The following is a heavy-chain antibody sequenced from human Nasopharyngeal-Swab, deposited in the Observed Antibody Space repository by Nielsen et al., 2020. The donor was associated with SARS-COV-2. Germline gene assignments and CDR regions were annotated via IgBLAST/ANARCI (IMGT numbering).Heavy chain of an antibody. J-gene: IGHJ4*02. CDR2: IYYSGST. V-gene: IGHV4-61*08. Sequence: SETLSLTCAVSGGSISSGGYYWSWIRQPPGKGLEWIGYIYYSGSTNYNPSLKSRVTISVDTSKNQFSLKLSSVTAADTAVYYCARVGEYSGYDWGYYFDYWGQGTQVTVSS. CDR1: GGSISSGGYY. D-gene: IGHD5-12*01. CDR3: ARVGEYSGYDWGYYFDY.